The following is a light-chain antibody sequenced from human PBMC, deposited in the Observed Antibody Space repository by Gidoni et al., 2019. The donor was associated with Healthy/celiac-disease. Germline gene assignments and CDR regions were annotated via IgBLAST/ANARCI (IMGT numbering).Light chain of an antibody. CDR3: QQRSNWPIT. J-gene: IGKJ5*01. Sequence: EIVLTQSPATLSLSPGERATLACRASQSVSSYLAWYQQKPGQAPRLLIYDASNRATGIPARFSGSGSETDFTLTISSLEPEDFEVYYCQQRSNWPITFGQGTRLEIK. CDR2: DAS. CDR1: QSVSSY. V-gene: IGKV3-11*01.